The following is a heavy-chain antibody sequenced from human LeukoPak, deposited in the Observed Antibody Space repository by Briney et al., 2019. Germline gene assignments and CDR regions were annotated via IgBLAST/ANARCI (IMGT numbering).Heavy chain of an antibody. D-gene: IGHD1-26*01. V-gene: IGHV6-1*01. CDR1: GDSVSTASNA. CDR2: TYYNSKWYT. CDR3: ARSPSGSHVDY. J-gene: IGHJ4*02. Sequence: SQTLSLTCAISGDSVSTASNAWYWIRQSPSRGLEWLGRTYYNSKWYTDYAVSVSGRTTINPDTSRNQFSLQLNSVTPEDTAVYYCARSPSGSHVDYWGQGTLVTVSS.